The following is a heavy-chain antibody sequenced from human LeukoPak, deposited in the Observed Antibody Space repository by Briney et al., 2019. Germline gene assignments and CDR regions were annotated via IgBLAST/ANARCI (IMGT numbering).Heavy chain of an antibody. V-gene: IGHV3-66*01. J-gene: IGHJ5*02. D-gene: IGHD3-10*01. CDR3: ARDYYYGSGSENT. Sequence: GGSLRLSCAASGFTVSSNYMSWVRQAPGKGLEWVSVIYSGGSTYYADSVKGRFTISRDNSKNTLYLQMNSLRAEDTAVYYCARDYYYGSGSENTWGQGTLVTVSS. CDR2: IYSGGST. CDR1: GFTVSSNY.